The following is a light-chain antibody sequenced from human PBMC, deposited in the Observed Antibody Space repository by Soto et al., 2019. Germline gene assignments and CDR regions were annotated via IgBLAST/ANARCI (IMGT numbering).Light chain of an antibody. CDR3: HRYGSAPLT. Sequence: EIVLTQSPGTLSLSPGERATLSCRASQTVSSSYLAWYQQKPGQAPRLLIYGASSRTTGIPDRFSGSGYGTDFNFTISRLEPEDFAVYYCHRYGSAPLTFGGGTKMEIK. V-gene: IGKV3-20*01. J-gene: IGKJ4*01. CDR1: QTVSSSY. CDR2: GAS.